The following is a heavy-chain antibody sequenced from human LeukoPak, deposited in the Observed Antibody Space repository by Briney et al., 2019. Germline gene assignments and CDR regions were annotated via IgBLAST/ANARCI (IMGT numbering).Heavy chain of an antibody. J-gene: IGHJ4*02. V-gene: IGHV1-46*01. D-gene: IGHD4-11*01. CDR2: INPSGGST. Sequence: ASVKVSCKASGYTFTNYFIHWVRQAPGQGLEWMGIINPSGGSTSYAQKFQGTVTMTRDTSTNTVYMELSSLRSEDTVVYYCARDYSNARAFDYWGQGILVTVSS. CDR1: GYTFTNYF. CDR3: ARDYSNARAFDY.